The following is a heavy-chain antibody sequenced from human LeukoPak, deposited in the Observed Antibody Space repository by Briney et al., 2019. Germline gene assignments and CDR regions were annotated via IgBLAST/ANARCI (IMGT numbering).Heavy chain of an antibody. D-gene: IGHD6-19*01. CDR2: IYYSGST. CDR1: SGSISTYY. V-gene: IGHV4-59*01. Sequence: SETLSLTCTVSSGSISTYYWSWIRQPPGKGLEWIGYIYYSGSTNHNPSLKSRVTISIDTFNNQFSLKLSSVTAADTAVYYCARGLTSGWYYYFDYWGQGTLVTVSS. CDR3: ARGLTSGWYYYFDY. J-gene: IGHJ4*02.